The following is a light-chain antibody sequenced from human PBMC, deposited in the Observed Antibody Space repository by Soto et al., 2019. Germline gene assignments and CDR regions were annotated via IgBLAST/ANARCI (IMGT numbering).Light chain of an antibody. CDR3: QQYNNWPPVT. J-gene: IGKJ3*01. V-gene: IGKV3-15*01. CDR2: GAS. Sequence: DTVMTQSPATLSVSPGERAILSCRASQSISSNLAWYQQKPGQAPRLLIYGASTRATGIPARFSGSGSGTEFTLTISSLQSEDFVVYYCQQYNNWPPVTFGPGTKVDIK. CDR1: QSISSN.